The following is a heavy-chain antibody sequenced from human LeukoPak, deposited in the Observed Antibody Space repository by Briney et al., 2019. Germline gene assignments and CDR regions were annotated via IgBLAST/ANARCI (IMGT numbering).Heavy chain of an antibody. CDR1: GFTFDDYA. V-gene: IGHV3-9*01. CDR2: ISWNSGSI. Sequence: GRSLRLSCAASGFTFDDYAMRWVRHAPGKGLEWVSGISWNSGSIGYADSVKGRFTISRDNAKNSLYLQMNSLRAEDTALYYCARGVGGPYYYYGMDVWGQGTTVTVSS. D-gene: IGHD3-10*01. CDR3: ARGVGGPYYYYGMDV. J-gene: IGHJ6*02.